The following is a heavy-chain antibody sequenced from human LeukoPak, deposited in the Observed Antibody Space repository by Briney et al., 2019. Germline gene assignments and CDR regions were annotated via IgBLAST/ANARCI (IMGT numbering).Heavy chain of an antibody. CDR3: ARDKVLTGYRQLFDY. CDR1: GYIFTSYA. D-gene: IGHD3-9*01. J-gene: IGHJ4*02. V-gene: IGHV1-3*01. Sequence: ASVTVSCKASGYIFTSYAIQWVRQAPGQRLEWMGWINAGNGNTGYSEKFQDKITITSDKSATTVYMELSSLTSEDTAVYYCARDKVLTGYRQLFDYWGQGTLVTVSS. CDR2: INAGNGNT.